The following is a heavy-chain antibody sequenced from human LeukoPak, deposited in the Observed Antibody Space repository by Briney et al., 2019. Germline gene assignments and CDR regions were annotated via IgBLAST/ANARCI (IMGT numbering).Heavy chain of an antibody. D-gene: IGHD3-22*01. CDR2: ISYDGSIK. Sequence: GGSLRLSCAASGFTFSSCAMHWVRQAPGKGLEWVAVISYDGSIKYYADSVKGRFTISRDNSKNTLYLQMNSLRAEDTAVYYCARLRGVYYYDSSGYTDYWGQGTLVTVSS. V-gene: IGHV3-30*04. CDR3: ARLRGVYYYDSSGYTDY. CDR1: GFTFSSCA. J-gene: IGHJ4*02.